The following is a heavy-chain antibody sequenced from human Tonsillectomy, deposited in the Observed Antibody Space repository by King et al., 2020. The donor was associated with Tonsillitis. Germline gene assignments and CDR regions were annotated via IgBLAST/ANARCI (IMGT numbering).Heavy chain of an antibody. CDR3: ARRITIFGVFSYDVFEI. J-gene: IGHJ3*02. D-gene: IGHD3-3*01. CDR1: GVSISSNDW. V-gene: IGHV4-4*02. Sequence: VQLQESGPGLVKPSGTLSLTCGVSGVSISSNDWWSWVRQSPGKGLEWIGEIYHSGNTNYNPSLKSRVTMSVDKSKNQFSLKLSSVTAADTAVYYCARRITIFGVFSYDVFEIWGQGTMVTVSS. CDR2: IYHSGNT.